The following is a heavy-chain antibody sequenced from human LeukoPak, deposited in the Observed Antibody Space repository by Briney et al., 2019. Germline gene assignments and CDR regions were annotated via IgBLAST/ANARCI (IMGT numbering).Heavy chain of an antibody. Sequence: PSETLSLTCTVSGDSISSSSYYWGWIRQPPGKGLEWIGSIQASGHNYYNPSLKSRVIISVDTSKNQFSLKVNSVSAADTAVYYCARDEGSAWHNWFDPWGQGTLVTVSS. CDR1: GDSISSSSYY. V-gene: IGHV4-39*07. CDR3: ARDEGSAWHNWFDP. CDR2: IQASGHN. J-gene: IGHJ5*02. D-gene: IGHD6-25*01.